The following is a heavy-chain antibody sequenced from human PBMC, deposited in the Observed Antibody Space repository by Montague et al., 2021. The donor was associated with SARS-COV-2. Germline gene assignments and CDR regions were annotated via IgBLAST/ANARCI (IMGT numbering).Heavy chain of an antibody. CDR1: GGSISSSNYY. V-gene: IGHV4-39*01. Sequence: SETLSLTCTVSGGSISSSNYYWGWIRQPPGKGLEWTGSIYYSGSTYYNPSLKSRVTIFVDTSKNQFSLKLSSVTAADTAVYYCASPTYYYDSSGSDAFDIWGQGTMVTVSS. J-gene: IGHJ3*02. D-gene: IGHD3-22*01. CDR3: ASPTYYYDSSGSDAFDI. CDR2: IYYSGST.